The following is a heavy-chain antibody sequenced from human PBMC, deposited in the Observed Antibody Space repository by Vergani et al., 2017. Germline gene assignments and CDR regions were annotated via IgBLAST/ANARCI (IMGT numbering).Heavy chain of an antibody. J-gene: IGHJ6*03. CDR3: AKDLGGCNSISCSYYMDV. Sequence: QVQLVESGGGVVQPGRSLRLSCAASGFRFSSYGMNWVRQAPGKGLEWVAVIWYDVSNKYYADSVKGRFTISIDNSHNTVNLQMNSLRVEVTAVYYCAKDLGGCNSISCSYYMDVWGKGTPVTV. CDR2: IWYDVSNK. V-gene: IGHV3-33*06. D-gene: IGHD2/OR15-2a*01. CDR1: GFRFSSYG.